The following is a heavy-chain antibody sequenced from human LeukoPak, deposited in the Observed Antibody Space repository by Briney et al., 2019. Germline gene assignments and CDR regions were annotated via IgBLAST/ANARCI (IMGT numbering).Heavy chain of an antibody. Sequence: PGGSLRLSCAASGFIFSDYGMSWFRQTPEKGLHWVANIKQDGREKHYVDAVKGQFTISRDNAENSLFLQMNSLRAEDTAVYYCARSRGNGDDTPYNWFDLWGRGVLVTVSS. CDR2: IKQDGREK. CDR3: ARSRGNGDDTPYNWFDL. J-gene: IGHJ5*02. CDR1: GFIFSDYG. D-gene: IGHD2-8*01. V-gene: IGHV3-7*01.